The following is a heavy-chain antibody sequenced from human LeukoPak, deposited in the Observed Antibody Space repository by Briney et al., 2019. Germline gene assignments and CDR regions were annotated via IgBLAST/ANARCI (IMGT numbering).Heavy chain of an antibody. CDR1: GGTFSSYA. D-gene: IGHD2/OR15-2a*01. CDR3: ARDRVYHLGYYYGMDV. Sequence: SVKVSCKASGGTFSSYAISWVRQAPGQGLEWMGRIIPILGIANYAQKFQGRVTITADKSTSTAYMELSSLRSEDTAVYYCARDRVYHLGYYYGMDVWGQGTTVTVSS. J-gene: IGHJ6*02. V-gene: IGHV1-69*04. CDR2: IIPILGIA.